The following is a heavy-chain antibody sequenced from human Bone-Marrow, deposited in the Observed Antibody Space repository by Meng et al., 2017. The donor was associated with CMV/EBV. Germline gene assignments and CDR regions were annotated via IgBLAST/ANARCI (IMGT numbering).Heavy chain of an antibody. CDR3: ARGYMAAADGMDV. CDR2: IYYSGST. J-gene: IGHJ6*01. CDR1: GGSISSYY. Sequence: SETLSLTCTVSGGSISSYYWSWIRQPPGKGLEWIGYIYYSGSTNYNPSLKSRVTISVDTSKNQFSLKLSSVTAADTAVYYCARGYMAAADGMDVWGQGNTVNVAS. V-gene: IGHV4-59*01. D-gene: IGHD6-13*01.